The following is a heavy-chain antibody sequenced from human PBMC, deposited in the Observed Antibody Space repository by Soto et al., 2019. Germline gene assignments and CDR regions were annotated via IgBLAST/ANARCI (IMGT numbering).Heavy chain of an antibody. CDR1: GFTFRSYA. V-gene: IGHV3-23*01. Sequence: GGSLRLSCAASGFTFRSYAMGWVRQGPGKGLEWISTIIGSGGSEYYADSVKGRFTISRNNSKNTLYLQMDSLSADDTAVYFCAKKGSPSGDHSNWYFDLWGRGTLVTVSS. CDR2: IIGSGGSE. CDR3: AKKGSPSGDHSNWYFDL. D-gene: IGHD7-27*01. J-gene: IGHJ2*01.